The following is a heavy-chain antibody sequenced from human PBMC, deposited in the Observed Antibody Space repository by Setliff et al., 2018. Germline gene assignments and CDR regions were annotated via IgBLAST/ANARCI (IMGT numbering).Heavy chain of an antibody. CDR3: ANGWRNFDY. D-gene: IGHD6-19*01. V-gene: IGHV4-59*01. J-gene: IGHJ4*01. Sequence: SETLSLTCLRRVSGTSINSYWTWIRQSPGKGLEWIGFVYSNGNKDFNPSLKSRVAFSVDTSQNHVSLKLSSVTPADTAVYFCANGWRNFDYWGQGILVTVSS. CDR2: VYSNGNK. CDR1: GTSINSY.